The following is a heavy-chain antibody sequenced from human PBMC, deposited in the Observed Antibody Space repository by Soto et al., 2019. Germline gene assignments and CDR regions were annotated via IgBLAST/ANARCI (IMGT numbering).Heavy chain of an antibody. CDR1: GFTFSSYW. V-gene: IGHV3-7*01. CDR2: IKQDGSEK. D-gene: IGHD3-10*01. J-gene: IGHJ4*02. Sequence: EVQLVESGGGLVQPGGSLRPSCAASGFTFSSYWMSWVRQAPGKGLEWVANIKQDGSEKYYVDSVKGRFTISRDNAKNSLYLQMNSLRAEDTAVYYCARDPSYLNPHFDYWGQGTLVTVSS. CDR3: ARDPSYLNPHFDY.